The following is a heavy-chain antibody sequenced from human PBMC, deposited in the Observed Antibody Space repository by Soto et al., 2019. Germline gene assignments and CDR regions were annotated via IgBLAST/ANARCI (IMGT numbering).Heavy chain of an antibody. CDR2: IYYSGST. J-gene: IGHJ4*02. V-gene: IGHV4-30-4*01. CDR1: GGSISSGDYY. Sequence: QVQLQESGPGLVKPSQTLSLTCTVSGGSISSGDYYWSWIRQPPGKGLEWMGYIYYSGSTYYDTSLKSRVTISVDTSKNQFSLKLSSVTAADTAVYYCARDRRYSSSPGLDYWGQGTLVTVSS. CDR3: ARDRRYSSSPGLDY. D-gene: IGHD6-6*01.